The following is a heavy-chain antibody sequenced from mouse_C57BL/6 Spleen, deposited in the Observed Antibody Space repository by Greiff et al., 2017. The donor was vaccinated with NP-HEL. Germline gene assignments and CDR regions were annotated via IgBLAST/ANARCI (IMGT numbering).Heavy chain of an antibody. D-gene: IGHD2-13*01. CDR1: GYTFTSYW. J-gene: IGHJ1*03. V-gene: IGHV1-55*01. Sequence: QVQLQQPGAELVKPGASVKMSCKASGYTFTSYWITWVKQRPGQGLEWIGDIYLGSVSTNYNEKFKSKATLTVDTSSSTAYMQRSSLTSEDSAVYYWASGGTNYDVWSTGTTVTVAS. CDR2: IYLGSVST. CDR3: ASGGTNYDV.